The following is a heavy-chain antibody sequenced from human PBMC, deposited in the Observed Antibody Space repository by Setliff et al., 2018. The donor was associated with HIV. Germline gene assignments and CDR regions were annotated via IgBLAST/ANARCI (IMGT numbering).Heavy chain of an antibody. V-gene: IGHV4-4*09. CDR3: VRHGYYYDFIDI. D-gene: IGHD3-22*01. CDR2: IYSSGST. CDR1: GGSISGHY. J-gene: IGHJ3*02. Sequence: SETLSLTCTVSGGSISGHYWSWIRQSPGKGLEWIGYIYSSGSTNFNPSLKSRVTLSIDTSKNQFSLNLTSMTAADTAVYFCVRHGYYYDFIDIWGQGTVVTVS.